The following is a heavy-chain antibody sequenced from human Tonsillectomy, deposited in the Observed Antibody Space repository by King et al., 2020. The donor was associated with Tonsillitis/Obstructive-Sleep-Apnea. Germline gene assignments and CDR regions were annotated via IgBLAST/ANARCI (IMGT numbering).Heavy chain of an antibody. J-gene: IGHJ4*02. CDR2: ISYDGSHE. D-gene: IGHD2-2*01. V-gene: IGHV3-30*04. CDR3: ARDLSTAPGH. CDR1: GFTFISYA. Sequence: QLVESGGGVVQPGGSLRLSCAASGFTFISYAMHWVRQAPGKGLEGVALISYDGSHEYYADSVKGRFSISRDNSKNTLYLQMNSLRDEDTAVYYCARDLSTAPGHWGQGTLVTVSS.